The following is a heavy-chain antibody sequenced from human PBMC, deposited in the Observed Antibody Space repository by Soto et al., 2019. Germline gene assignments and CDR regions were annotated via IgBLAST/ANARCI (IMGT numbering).Heavy chain of an antibody. V-gene: IGHV3-7*01. CDR2: IKQDGSEK. Sequence: GGSLRLSCAASGFTFSSFWMTWVRQAPGKGLEWVANIKQDGSEKYYVDSVKGRFTISRDNARNSLFLEMKSLRSEDTAVYSCVRDRSGSYLEGFDYWGQGNQVTVSS. D-gene: IGHD1-26*01. CDR3: VRDRSGSYLEGFDY. J-gene: IGHJ4*02. CDR1: GFTFSSFW.